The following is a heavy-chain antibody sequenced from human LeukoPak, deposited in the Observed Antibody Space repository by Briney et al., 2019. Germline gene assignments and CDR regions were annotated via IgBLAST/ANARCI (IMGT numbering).Heavy chain of an antibody. J-gene: IGHJ4*02. CDR3: AREGDYYDTSGTLDY. V-gene: IGHV4-4*07. Sequence: SETLSLTCTVSGDSISSYFWSWIRQPAGKGLEWIGHIYTSGSTNYNPSLKSRVTISLDTSKNQFSLKLNSVTAADTAVYYCAREGDYYDTSGTLDYWGQGTLVTVSS. CDR2: IYTSGST. D-gene: IGHD3-22*01. CDR1: GDSISSYF.